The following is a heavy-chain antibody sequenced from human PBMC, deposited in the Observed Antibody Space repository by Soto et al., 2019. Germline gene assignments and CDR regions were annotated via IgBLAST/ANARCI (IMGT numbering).Heavy chain of an antibody. J-gene: IGHJ4*02. CDR2: ISPFFGTT. CDR3: AREVVTETTWGSFDS. D-gene: IGHD2-21*02. Sequence: QVHLVQSGADGRKSGSSVRVSCTASGGGTLSNDAISWVRQAPGQGLEWLGRISPFFGTTDYSQSFQGRLTLTADAPTGTVYMDLRSLKSDDTAVYYCAREVVTETTWGSFDSWGQGTLVTVSS. CDR1: GGGTLSNDA. V-gene: IGHV1-69*01.